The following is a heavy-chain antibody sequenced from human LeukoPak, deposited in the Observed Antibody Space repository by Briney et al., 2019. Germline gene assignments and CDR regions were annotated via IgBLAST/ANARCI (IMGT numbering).Heavy chain of an antibody. CDR2: IYASGST. J-gene: IGHJ5*02. CDR1: GDSISSYY. V-gene: IGHV4-4*07. Sequence: PSETLSLTCTVSGDSISSYYWSWIRQPAGKGLEWIGGIYASGSTNYNPSLKSRVTMSVDTSKNQFSLKLSSVTAADTAVYYCARVITASWFDPWGQGTLVTVSS. CDR3: ARVITASWFDP.